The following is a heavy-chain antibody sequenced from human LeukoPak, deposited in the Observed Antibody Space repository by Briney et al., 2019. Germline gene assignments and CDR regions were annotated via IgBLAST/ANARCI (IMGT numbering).Heavy chain of an antibody. Sequence: GGSLRLSCAASGFTFSSYGMHWVRQAPGKGLEWVAFIPKDGSNKFYADSVKGRFTISRDNSKNTLYLQMNSLRAEDTAVYYCAKGTAPWNDSSGYYYDWGQGTLVTVSS. CDR2: IPKDGSNK. J-gene: IGHJ4*02. D-gene: IGHD3-22*01. CDR3: AKGTAPWNDSSGYYYD. V-gene: IGHV3-30*02. CDR1: GFTFSSYG.